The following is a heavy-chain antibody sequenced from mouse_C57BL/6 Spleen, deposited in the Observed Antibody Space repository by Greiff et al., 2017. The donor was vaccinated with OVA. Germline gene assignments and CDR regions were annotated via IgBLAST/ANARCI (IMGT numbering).Heavy chain of an antibody. CDR2: IYPRSGNT. V-gene: IGHV1-81*01. CDR1: GYTFTSYG. CDR3: ARAYSNWDAMDY. J-gene: IGHJ4*01. Sequence: VQLQQSGAELARPGASVKLSCKASGYTFTSYGISWVKQRTGQGLEWIGEIYPRSGNTYYTEKFKGKATLTADKYSSTAYMELRSLTSEDSAVYFCARAYSNWDAMDYWGQGTSVTVSS. D-gene: IGHD2-5*01.